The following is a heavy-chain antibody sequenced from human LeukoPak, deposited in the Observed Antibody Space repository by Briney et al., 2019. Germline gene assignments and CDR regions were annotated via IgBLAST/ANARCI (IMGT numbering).Heavy chain of an antibody. CDR3: ARPIGATAGDRFDP. CDR1: GFTFSSYG. D-gene: IGHD6-13*01. CDR2: IRYDGSNK. J-gene: IGHJ5*02. V-gene: IGHV3-30*02. Sequence: GGSLRLSCAASGFTFSSYGMHWVRQAPGKGLEWVAFIRYDGSNKYYADSVKGRFTISRDNSKNTLYLQMNSLRAEDTAVYYCARPIGATAGDRFDPWGQGTLVTVSS.